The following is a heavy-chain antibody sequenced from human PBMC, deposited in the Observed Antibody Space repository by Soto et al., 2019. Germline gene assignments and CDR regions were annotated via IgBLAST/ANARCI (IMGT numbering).Heavy chain of an antibody. CDR3: ARDLAAGDY. CDR1: GYTFTHYY. Sequence: QVQLVQSGAEVKKPGASVKLSCRTSGYTFTHYYIHWVRQAPGQGLAWLAIINPARGSTNYAQEFQGRVTLTMDTSTTTVYMELSGLRAEDTAIFYCARDLAAGDYWGQGTLVTVSS. J-gene: IGHJ4*02. V-gene: IGHV1-46*01. CDR2: INPARGST. D-gene: IGHD6-13*01.